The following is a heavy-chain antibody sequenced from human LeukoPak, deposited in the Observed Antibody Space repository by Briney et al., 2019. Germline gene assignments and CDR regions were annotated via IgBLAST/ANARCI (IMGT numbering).Heavy chain of an antibody. CDR1: GFTFSSYA. Sequence: GGSLRLSCAASGFTFSSYAMSWVRQAPGKGLEWVSTISGSGDSTYCADFVKGRFTISRDNSKKTLYLQMNSLRAEDTAVYYCAKHGIEGFDSFYFDYWGQGTLVTVSS. J-gene: IGHJ4*02. CDR3: AKHGIEGFDSFYFDY. V-gene: IGHV3-23*01. D-gene: IGHD3-3*02. CDR2: ISGSGDST.